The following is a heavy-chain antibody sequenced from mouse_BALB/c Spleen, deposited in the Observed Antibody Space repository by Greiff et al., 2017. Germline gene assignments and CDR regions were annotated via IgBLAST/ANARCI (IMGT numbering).Heavy chain of an antibody. D-gene: IGHD2-14*01. CDR3: ARDRYDWFAY. J-gene: IGHJ3*01. CDR1: GFTFSDYY. V-gene: IGHV5-4*02. Sequence: EVNVVESGGGLVKPGGSLKLSCAASGFTFSDYYMYWVRQTPEKRLEWVATISDGGSYTYYPDSVKGRFTISRDNAKNNLYLQMSSLKSEDTAMYYCARDRYDWFAYWGQGTLVTVSA. CDR2: ISDGGSYT.